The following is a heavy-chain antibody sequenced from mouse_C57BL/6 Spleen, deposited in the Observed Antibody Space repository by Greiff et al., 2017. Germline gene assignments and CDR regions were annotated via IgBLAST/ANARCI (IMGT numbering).Heavy chain of an antibody. Sequence: QVHVKQSGAELARPGASVKMSCKASGYTFTSYTMHWVKQRPGQGLEWIGYINPSSGYTKYNQKFKDKATLTADKSSSTAYMQLSSLTSEDSAVYYCARSYYGNYDYARDYWGQGTSVTVSS. CDR1: GYTFTSYT. D-gene: IGHD2-10*01. CDR3: ARSYYGNYDYARDY. V-gene: IGHV1-4*01. J-gene: IGHJ4*01. CDR2: INPSSGYT.